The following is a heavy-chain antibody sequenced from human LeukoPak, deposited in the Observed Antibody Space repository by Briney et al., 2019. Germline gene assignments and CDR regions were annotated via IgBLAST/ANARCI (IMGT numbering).Heavy chain of an antibody. D-gene: IGHD1-26*01. CDR3: ATVSRELLDYYYYGMDV. CDR2: ISSSSSTI. V-gene: IGHV3-48*04. CDR1: GFTFSSYS. J-gene: IGHJ6*02. Sequence: GGSLRLSCAASGFTFSSYSMNWVRQAPGKGLEWVSYISSSSSTIYYADSVKGRFTISRDNAKNSLYLQMNSLRAEDTAVYYCATVSRELLDYYYYGMDVWGQGTTVTVSS.